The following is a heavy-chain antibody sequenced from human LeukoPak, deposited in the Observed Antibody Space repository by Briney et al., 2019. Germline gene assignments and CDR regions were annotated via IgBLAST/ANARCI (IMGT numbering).Heavy chain of an antibody. CDR1: GGAISNYY. CDR2: MYYSGST. CDR3: ARELRQQLVRGWFDP. Sequence: SETLSLTSTVSGGAISNYYWNWIRQPPGKGLEWIGYMYYSGSTNYNPSLKSRVTISVDTSKNQFSLKLSSVTAADTAVYYCARELRQQLVRGWFDPWGQGTLVTVSS. J-gene: IGHJ5*02. V-gene: IGHV4-59*01. D-gene: IGHD6-13*01.